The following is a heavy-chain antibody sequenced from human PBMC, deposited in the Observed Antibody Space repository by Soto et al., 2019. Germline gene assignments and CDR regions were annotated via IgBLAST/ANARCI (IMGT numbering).Heavy chain of an antibody. CDR3: ERGGYGGTADAFDI. CDR2: IIPIFGTA. CDR1: GGTFSSYA. V-gene: IGHV1-69*12. J-gene: IGHJ3*02. D-gene: IGHD2-15*01. Sequence: QVQLVQSGAEVKKPGSSVKVSCKASGGTFSSYAISWVRQAPGQGLEWMGGIIPIFGTANYAQKFQGRVTXXAXESXSTAYMELSSLRSEDTAVYYCERGGYGGTADAFDIWGQGTMVTVSS.